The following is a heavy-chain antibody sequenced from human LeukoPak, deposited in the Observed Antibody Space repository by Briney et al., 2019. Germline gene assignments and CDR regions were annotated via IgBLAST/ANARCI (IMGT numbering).Heavy chain of an antibody. CDR1: GFTFSTYA. V-gene: IGHV3-23*01. CDR3: ARGPYSSGSSADY. D-gene: IGHD6-19*01. Sequence: GGSLRLSCAASGFTFSTYALNWVRQAPGKGLEWVSAISDSGGAIFYADSVKGRFTMSRDNSKNSLFLQMNSLRAEDTAVYYCARGPYSSGSSADYWGQGTLVTVSS. CDR2: ISDSGGAI. J-gene: IGHJ4*02.